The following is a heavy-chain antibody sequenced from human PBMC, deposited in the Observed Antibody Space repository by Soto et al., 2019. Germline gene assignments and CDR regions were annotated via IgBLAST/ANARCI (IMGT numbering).Heavy chain of an antibody. D-gene: IGHD3-22*01. J-gene: IGHJ4*02. Sequence: GGSLRLSCAASGFTFSSYAMSWVRQAPGKGLEWVSAISGSGGSTYYADSVKGRFTISRDNSKSTLYLQMNSLRAEDTAVYYCATRTSLDVVVITYFDYWGQGTLVTVSS. CDR1: GFTFSSYA. CDR3: ATRTSLDVVVITYFDY. V-gene: IGHV3-23*01. CDR2: ISGSGGST.